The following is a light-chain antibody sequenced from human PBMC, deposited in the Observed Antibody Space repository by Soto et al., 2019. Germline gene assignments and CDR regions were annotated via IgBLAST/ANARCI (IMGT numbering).Light chain of an antibody. CDR1: ESVRSTY. CDR3: QQYGSSPRT. CDR2: GAS. Sequence: VLTQSPGTLSLSPGDRASLACRASESVRSTYLSWYQQKAGQAPRLLINGASNRAAGIPVRFAGSGSGTDFTLTIDRLETEDFAVYYCQQYGSSPRTFGQGTKVDIK. V-gene: IGKV3-20*01. J-gene: IGKJ1*01.